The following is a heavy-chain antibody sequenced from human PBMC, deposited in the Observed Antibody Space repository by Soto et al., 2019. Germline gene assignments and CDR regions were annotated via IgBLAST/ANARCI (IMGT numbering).Heavy chain of an antibody. Sequence: QVQLVESGGDVVQPGRSLRLSCAVSGFTFSLFGMHWVRQAPGKGLEWVAFISYEGRNKYYADSVKGRFTISRDNSKNTLSLQMDSLRPEDTAAYYCAKGRDSTLLRWQYFDNWGQGTQVTVSS. CDR3: AKGRDSTLLRWQYFDN. D-gene: IGHD4-17*01. CDR2: ISYEGRNK. V-gene: IGHV3-30*18. CDR1: GFTFSLFG. J-gene: IGHJ4*02.